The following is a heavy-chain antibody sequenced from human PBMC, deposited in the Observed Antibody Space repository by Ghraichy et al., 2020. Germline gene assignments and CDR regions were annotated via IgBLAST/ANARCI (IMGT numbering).Heavy chain of an antibody. CDR1: GGSVSSGSYY. CDR3: ASHTDHIAAAGIGYWFDP. Sequence: SETRSLTCTVSGGSVSSGSYYWSWIRQPPGKGLEWIGYIYYSGSTNYNPSLKSRVTISVDTSKNQFSLKLSSVTAADTAVYSCASHTDHIAAAGIGYWFDPWGQGTLVTVSS. J-gene: IGHJ5*02. D-gene: IGHD6-13*01. V-gene: IGHV4-61*01. CDR2: IYYSGST.